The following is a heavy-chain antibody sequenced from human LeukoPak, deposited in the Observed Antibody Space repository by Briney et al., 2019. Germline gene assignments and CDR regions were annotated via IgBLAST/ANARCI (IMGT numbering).Heavy chain of an antibody. CDR1: GGSISTYY. J-gene: IGHJ4*02. V-gene: IGHV4-34*01. CDR2: INHSGST. Sequence: SETLSLTCTVSGGSISTYYWSWIRQPLGKGLEWIGEINHSGSTNNNPTPKCRVTISVDASKNQSPLYLSSVTAADTAVSYCARRGYCSTTSSLSPRYYYGSGSYSGFDYWGKGTLVTVSS. CDR3: ARRGYCSTTSSLSPRYYYGSGSYSGFDY. D-gene: IGHD3-10*01.